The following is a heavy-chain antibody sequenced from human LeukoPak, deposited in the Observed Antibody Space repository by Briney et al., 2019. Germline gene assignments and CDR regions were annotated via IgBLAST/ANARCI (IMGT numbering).Heavy chain of an antibody. D-gene: IGHD3-10*01. CDR3: ARDRTKRFGEFYLEY. CDR1: GFTFSSYG. CDR2: IRYDGSNK. V-gene: IGHV3-30*02. J-gene: IGHJ4*02. Sequence: PGGSLRLSCAASGFTFSSYGIHWVRQAPGKGLEWVAFIRYDGSNKYYADSVKGRFTISRDNSKSTLYLQMNSLGAEDTAVYYCARDRTKRFGEFYLEYGAQGTVVSVPS.